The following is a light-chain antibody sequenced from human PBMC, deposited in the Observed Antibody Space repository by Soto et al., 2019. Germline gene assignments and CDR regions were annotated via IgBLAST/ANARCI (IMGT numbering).Light chain of an antibody. V-gene: IGKV3-15*01. CDR1: QSLNTN. CDR2: GAS. J-gene: IGKJ2*01. CDR3: QPDNHWPPAT. Sequence: EIVMTQSPATLSVSPGERATLSCRASQSLNTNLVWYQQKPGQAPRLLIYGASTRATGIPARFSGSGSGTECALTISILQSEDFAVYYGQPDNHWPPATFGQGTKLEIK.